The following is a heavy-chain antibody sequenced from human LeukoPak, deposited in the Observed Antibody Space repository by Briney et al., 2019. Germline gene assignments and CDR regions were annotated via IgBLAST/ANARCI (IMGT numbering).Heavy chain of an antibody. V-gene: IGHV4-59*01. Sequence: SETLSLTCTVSGGSISNYYWSWIRQPPGKGLEWIGYISYSGSTNYNPSLESRVTISVDTSKNQFSLKLSSVTAADTAVYYCARDRRTPDYYYYYGMDVWGQGTTVTVSS. D-gene: IGHD2-15*01. CDR3: ARDRRTPDYYYYYGMDV. CDR2: ISYSGST. CDR1: GGSISNYY. J-gene: IGHJ6*02.